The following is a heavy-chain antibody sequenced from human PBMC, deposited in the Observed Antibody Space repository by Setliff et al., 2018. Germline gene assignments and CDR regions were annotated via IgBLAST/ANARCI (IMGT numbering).Heavy chain of an antibody. CDR3: ARDRGGASTRDH. CDR2: IKPDGSET. J-gene: IGHJ4*02. Sequence: GGSLRLSCAASGLSFSTSAMHWVRQPPGKGLEWVASIKPDGSETYYVDSVKGRFTVSRDNPKNSLYLQMSSLRAEETAIYYCARDRGGASTRDHWGQGTLVTVSS. CDR1: GLSFSTSA. V-gene: IGHV3-7*03. D-gene: IGHD1-26*01.